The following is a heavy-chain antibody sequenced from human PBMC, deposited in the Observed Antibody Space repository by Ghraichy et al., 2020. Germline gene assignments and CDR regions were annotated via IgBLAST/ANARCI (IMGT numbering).Heavy chain of an antibody. CDR2: IYSSGTV. D-gene: IGHD5-24*01. CDR3: AREWRANTIFYFDL. CDR1: GLTVSSNY. J-gene: IGHJ2*01. Sequence: GGSLRLSCAASGLTVSSNYMSWVRQAPGKGLEWVSIIYSSGTVYYADSVQGRFIISRDNSRNTVSLQMNGLRVEDTAVYYCAREWRANTIFYFDLCGRGTLVTVSS. V-gene: IGHV3-53*01.